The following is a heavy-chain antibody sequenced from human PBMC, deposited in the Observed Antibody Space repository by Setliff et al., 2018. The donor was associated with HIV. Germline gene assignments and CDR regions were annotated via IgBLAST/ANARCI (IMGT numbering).Heavy chain of an antibody. V-gene: IGHV4-31*03. Sequence: ASETLSLTCTVSGGSISSGGYYWSWIRQHPGKGLEWIGYIYYSGSTYYNPSLKSRVTISVDTSKNQFSLKLSSVTAADTAVYYCARGHLGSYFPNYYYYGMDVWGQGTTVTVSS. CDR1: GGSISSGGYY. CDR3: ARGHLGSYFPNYYYYGMDV. CDR2: IYYSGST. D-gene: IGHD1-26*01. J-gene: IGHJ6*02.